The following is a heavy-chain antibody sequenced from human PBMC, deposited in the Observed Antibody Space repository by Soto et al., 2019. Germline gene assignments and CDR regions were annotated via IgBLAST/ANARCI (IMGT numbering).Heavy chain of an antibody. CDR1: GYTFTRSG. CDR3: AREGVAPSSYYGMDV. J-gene: IGHJ6*02. V-gene: IGHV1-18*01. Sequence: ASVKVSCKASGYTFTRSGISWVRQAPGQGLEWMGWISTYNGDTNYAQTFQGRVTMTTDTSTSTVHMEVRSLRSDDTAVYYCAREGVAPSSYYGMDVWGQGTPVTVSS. D-gene: IGHD5-12*01. CDR2: ISTYNGDT.